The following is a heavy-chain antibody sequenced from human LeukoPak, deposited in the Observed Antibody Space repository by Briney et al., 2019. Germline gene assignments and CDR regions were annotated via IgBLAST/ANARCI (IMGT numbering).Heavy chain of an antibody. V-gene: IGHV1-18*04. J-gene: IGHJ5*02. CDR1: GYTFTSYD. D-gene: IGHD3-10*01. CDR2: INAYNGNT. Sequence: AATVKVTCKASGYTFTSYDISWIRQTPGQGLEWMGWINAYNGNTNYAQKLQGRVTITTDTSTSTAYMELRSLRSDDTAVYYCARKGGSGSYYNWNWFDPWGQGTLVTVSS. CDR3: ARKGGSGSYYNWNWFDP.